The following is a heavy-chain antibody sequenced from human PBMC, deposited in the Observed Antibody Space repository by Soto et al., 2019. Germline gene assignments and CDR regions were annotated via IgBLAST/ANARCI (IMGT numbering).Heavy chain of an antibody. D-gene: IGHD1-26*01. CDR1: GGTFSSYA. J-gene: IGHJ4*02. Sequence: QVQLVQSGAEVKKPGSSVKVSCKASGGTFSSYAISWVRQAPGQGLEWMGGIIPIFGTANYAQKFQGRVTITADESTSTAYMELSSLRSEDRAVYYCARVRMEWEPQGQFDYWGQGTLVTVSS. V-gene: IGHV1-69*12. CDR3: ARVRMEWEPQGQFDY. CDR2: IIPIFGTA.